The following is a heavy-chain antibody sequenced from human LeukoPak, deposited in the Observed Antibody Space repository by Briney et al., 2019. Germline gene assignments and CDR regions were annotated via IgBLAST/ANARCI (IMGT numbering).Heavy chain of an antibody. J-gene: IGHJ4*02. CDR2: ISYDGSNK. V-gene: IGHV3-30-3*01. D-gene: IGHD2/OR15-2a*01. Sequence: RSLRLSCAASGFTFSSYAMHWVRQAPGKGLEWVAVISYDGSNKYYADSVKGRFTISRDNSKNTLYLQMNSLRAEDTAVYYCARTKNTGLPPLYWGQGTLVTVSS. CDR3: ARTKNTGLPPLY. CDR1: GFTFSSYA.